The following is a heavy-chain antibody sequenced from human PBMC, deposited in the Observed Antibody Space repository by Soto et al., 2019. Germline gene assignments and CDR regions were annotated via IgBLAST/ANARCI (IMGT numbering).Heavy chain of an antibody. CDR3: ARRNYFYALDV. J-gene: IGHJ6*02. CDR2: INYSGST. Sequence: PSETLSLTCAVSGGSFSGYYWGWVRQPPGKGLEWVGEINYSGSTNYNPSLKRRVTISVDTSKNQVSLKVTSVTAAGTAMYYCARRNYFYALDVWGQGTTVTVSS. CDR1: GGSFSGYY. V-gene: IGHV4-34*01.